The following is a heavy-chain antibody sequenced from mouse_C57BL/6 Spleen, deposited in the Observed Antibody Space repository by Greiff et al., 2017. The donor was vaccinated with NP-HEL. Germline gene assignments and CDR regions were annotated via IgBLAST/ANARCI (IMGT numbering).Heavy chain of an antibody. V-gene: IGHV1-18*01. CDR2: INPNNGGT. CDR1: GYTFTDYN. D-gene: IGHD1-3*01. CDR3: ARAETRAQVFDV. Sequence: EVQLQQSGPELVKPGASVKIPCKASGYTFTDYNMDWVKQSHGKSLEWIGDINPNNGGTIYNQKFKGKATLTVDKSSSTAYMELRSLTSEDTAVYYCARAETRAQVFDVWGTGTTVTVSS. J-gene: IGHJ1*03.